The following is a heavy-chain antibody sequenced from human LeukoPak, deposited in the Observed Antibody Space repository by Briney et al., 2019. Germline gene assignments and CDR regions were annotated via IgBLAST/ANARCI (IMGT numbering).Heavy chain of an antibody. CDR1: GFTFSSYS. J-gene: IGHJ6*03. D-gene: IGHD5-24*01. CDR2: ISSSSSYI. Sequence: GGSLRLSCAASGFTFSSYSMNWVRQAPGKGLEWVSSISSSSSYIYYADSVKGRFTISRDNAKNSLYLQMNSLRAEDTAVYYCARDDSTIYYYYMDVWGKGTTVTISS. V-gene: IGHV3-21*01. CDR3: ARDDSTIYYYYMDV.